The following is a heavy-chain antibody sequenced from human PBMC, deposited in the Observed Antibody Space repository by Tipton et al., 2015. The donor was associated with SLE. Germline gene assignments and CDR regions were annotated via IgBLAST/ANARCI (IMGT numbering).Heavy chain of an antibody. CDR3: ARGADDSSGYYYTFFDY. D-gene: IGHD3-22*01. V-gene: IGHV3-33*01. CDR1: GFTFRDYG. Sequence: SLRLSCAASGFTFRDYGMHWVRQAPGKGLEWVAVIWYDGSNKYYADSVKGRFTISRDNSKNTLYLQMNSLRAEDTAVYYCARGADDSSGYYYTFFDYWGQGTLVTVSS. CDR2: IWYDGSNK. J-gene: IGHJ4*02.